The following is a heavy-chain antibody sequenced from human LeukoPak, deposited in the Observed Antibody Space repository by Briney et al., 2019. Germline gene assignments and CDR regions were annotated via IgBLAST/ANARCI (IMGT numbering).Heavy chain of an antibody. CDR1: GGSVSSYY. Sequence: SETLSLTCTVSGGSVSSYYWTWIRQPPGKGLEWIGYISYSGYTKYDPSLKSRVAISIDTSKKQFSLQLNSVTPEDTAVYYCARGVFSHWFDPWGQGTLVTVSS. CDR2: ISYSGYT. J-gene: IGHJ5*02. V-gene: IGHV4-59*02. CDR3: ARGVFSHWFDP.